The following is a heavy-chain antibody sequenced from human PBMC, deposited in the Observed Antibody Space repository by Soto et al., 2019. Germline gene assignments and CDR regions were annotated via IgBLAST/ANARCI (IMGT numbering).Heavy chain of an antibody. V-gene: IGHV4-31*03. CDR3: ARDMVRGVNPYYYYGMDV. J-gene: IGHJ6*02. CDR2: IYYSGST. Sequence: SETLSLTCTVSGGSISGGGYYWSWIRQHPGKGLEWIGYIYYSGSTYYNPSLKSRVTISVDTSKNQFSLKLSSVTAADTAVYYCARDMVRGVNPYYYYGMDVWGQGTTVTVSS. D-gene: IGHD3-10*01. CDR1: GGSISGGGYY.